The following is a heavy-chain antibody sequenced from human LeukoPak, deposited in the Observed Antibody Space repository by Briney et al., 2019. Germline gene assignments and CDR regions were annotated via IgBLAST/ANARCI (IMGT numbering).Heavy chain of an antibody. J-gene: IGHJ6*03. V-gene: IGHV1-69*13. CDR2: IIPIFGTA. CDR1: GGTFSSYA. CDR3: ARVASSSPRYYYYYYYMDV. Sequence: ASVKVSCKASGGTFSSYAISWVRQAPGQGLEWMGGIIPIFGTANYAQKFQGRVTITADESTSTAYTELSSLRSEDTAVYYCARVASSSPRYYYYYYYMDVWGKGTTVTVSS. D-gene: IGHD6-6*01.